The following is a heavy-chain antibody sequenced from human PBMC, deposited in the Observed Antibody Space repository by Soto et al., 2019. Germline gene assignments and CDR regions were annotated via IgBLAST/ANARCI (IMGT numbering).Heavy chain of an antibody. CDR3: ARLAYSSGFYYFDY. J-gene: IGHJ4*02. CDR2: IYYSGST. Sequence: PSETLSLTCTVSGGSISSYYWSWIRQPPGKGLECIGYIYYSGSTNNNPSLKSRVTISLDMSKNQFSLKLSSVTAADTAVYFCARLAYSSGFYYFDYWGQGTLVTVSS. CDR1: GGSISSYY. D-gene: IGHD6-19*01. V-gene: IGHV4-59*08.